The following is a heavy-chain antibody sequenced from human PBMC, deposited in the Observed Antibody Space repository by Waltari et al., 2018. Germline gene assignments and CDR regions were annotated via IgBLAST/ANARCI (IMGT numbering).Heavy chain of an antibody. CDR2: IFHIGST. V-gene: IGHV4-30-2*01. CDR3: ARGKGWFVS. Sequence: LQQSGPGLVKPSQTLSLTGAVTVYSISSGGYTLNWIRQPPGKCLEWIGYIFHIGSTYYNPSLKSRVTISLDTPKNQFSLMVSSVTAADTAVYFCARGKGWFVSWGPGILVTVSS. CDR1: VYSISSGGYT. J-gene: IGHJ5*01.